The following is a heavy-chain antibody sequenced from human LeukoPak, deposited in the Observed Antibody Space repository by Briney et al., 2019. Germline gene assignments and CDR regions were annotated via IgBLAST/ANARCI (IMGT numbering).Heavy chain of an antibody. Sequence: GGSLRLSCAASGFTFDDYAIHWVRQAPGKGLEWVSGISWNSGSIDYADSVKGRFTISRDNAKNSPFLQMDSLRTEDTALYYCAKDMRRLETNYYYGMDVWGQGTTVTVSS. V-gene: IGHV3-9*01. CDR1: GFTFDDYA. CDR3: AKDMRRLETNYYYGMDV. J-gene: IGHJ6*02. D-gene: IGHD6-25*01. CDR2: ISWNSGSI.